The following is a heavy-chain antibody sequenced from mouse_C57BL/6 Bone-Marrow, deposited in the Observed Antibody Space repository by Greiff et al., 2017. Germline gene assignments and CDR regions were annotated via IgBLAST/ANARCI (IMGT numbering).Heavy chain of an antibody. CDR1: GYTFTNYW. CDR3: ARSNWDVDFDY. D-gene: IGHD4-1*02. V-gene: IGHV1-63*01. J-gene: IGHJ2*01. Sequence: QVQLKESGAELVRPGTSVKMSCKASGYTFTNYWIGWAKQRPGHGLEWIGDIYPGGGYTNYNEKFKGKATLTADKSSSTAYMQFSSLTSEDSAIYYGARSNWDVDFDYWGQGTTLTVSS. CDR2: IYPGGGYT.